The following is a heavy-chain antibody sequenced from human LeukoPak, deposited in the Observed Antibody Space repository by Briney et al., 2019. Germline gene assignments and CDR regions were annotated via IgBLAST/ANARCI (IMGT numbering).Heavy chain of an antibody. J-gene: IGHJ3*02. CDR3: AREGRVYYDSSGYYRTNDAFDI. CDR2: INPNSGGT. CDR1: GYSFTGYY. V-gene: IGHV1-2*02. Sequence: ASVKVSCKASGYSFTGYYIHWVRQAPGQGLEWMGWINPNSGGTNYAQKFQGRVTMTRDTSISTAYMELSRLRSDDTAVYYCAREGRVYYDSSGYYRTNDAFDIWGQGTMVTVSS. D-gene: IGHD3-22*01.